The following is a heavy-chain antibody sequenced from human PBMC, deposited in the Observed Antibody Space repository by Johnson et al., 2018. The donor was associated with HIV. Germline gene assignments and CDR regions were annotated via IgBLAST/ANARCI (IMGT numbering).Heavy chain of an antibody. Sequence: QVQLVESGGGVVRPGESLRLSCAASGFTFDDYGMSWVRQVPGKGLEWVAVISYDGNNTYYADSVKGRFTISRYNSKNTLYLQMNSLRAEDTAVYYCAKPMGGDDAFDIWGQGTTVTVSS. CDR1: GFTFDDYG. J-gene: IGHJ3*02. V-gene: IGHV3-30*18. CDR2: ISYDGNNT. D-gene: IGHD3-16*01. CDR3: AKPMGGDDAFDI.